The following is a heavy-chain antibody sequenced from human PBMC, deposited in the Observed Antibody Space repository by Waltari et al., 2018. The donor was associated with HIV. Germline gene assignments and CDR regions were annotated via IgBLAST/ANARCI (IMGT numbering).Heavy chain of an antibody. Sequence: DVQVVESGGGLVKPGRSLRLSCTGSGFTFGDYGVGWFRQAPGKGLEWVGFIRLKANGGATQYGASVKGRFTISREDSKSVAYLQMNSLKIEDTAVYFCARGGVAVPGIHYWGQGTLVIVSS. V-gene: IGHV3-49*05. J-gene: IGHJ4*02. CDR2: IRLKANGGAT. CDR3: ARGGVAVPGIHY. D-gene: IGHD6-19*01. CDR1: GFTFGDYG.